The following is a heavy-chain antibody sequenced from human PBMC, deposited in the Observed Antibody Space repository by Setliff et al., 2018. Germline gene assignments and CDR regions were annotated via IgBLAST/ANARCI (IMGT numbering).Heavy chain of an antibody. CDR3: VRWVDGKADY. CDR1: GFTFSTYG. CDR2: ISNDGRRT. Sequence: GGSLRLSCAASGFTFSTYGMHWVRQAPVRGLEYVSAISNDGRRTYYTDSVKGRFTISRDNSKNTLYLQMGSLRPEDMAVYYCVRWVDGKADYWGQGTLVTVSS. V-gene: IGHV3-64*02. J-gene: IGHJ4*02.